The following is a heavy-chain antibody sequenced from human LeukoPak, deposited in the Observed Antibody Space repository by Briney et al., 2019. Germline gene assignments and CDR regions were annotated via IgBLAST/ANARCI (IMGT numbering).Heavy chain of an antibody. CDR1: GGSMSSSSYY. CDR3: ARDLVLEQQLRYFDL. CDR2: IYSSGST. V-gene: IGHV4-39*02. Sequence: SETLSLTCTVSGGSMSSSSYYWGWIRQPPGKGLEWIGSIYSSGSTYYNPSLKSRVTISVDTSKNQFSLKLNSVTAADTAVYYCARDLVLEQQLRYFDLWGRGTLVTVSS. D-gene: IGHD6-13*01. J-gene: IGHJ2*01.